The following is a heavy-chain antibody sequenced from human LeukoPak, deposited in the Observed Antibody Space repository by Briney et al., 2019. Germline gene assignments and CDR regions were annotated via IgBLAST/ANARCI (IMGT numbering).Heavy chain of an antibody. V-gene: IGHV1-8*03. J-gene: IGHJ6*03. CDR3: ARVLLWFGELLPYYMDV. D-gene: IGHD3-10*01. CDR2: MNPTSGNT. CDR1: GYTFTSYD. Sequence: ASVKVSCKASGYTFTSYDINWVRQATGQGLEWMGWMNPTSGNTGYAQKFQGRVTITRNTSISTAYMELSSLRSEDTAVYYCARVLLWFGELLPYYMDVWGKGTTVTVSS.